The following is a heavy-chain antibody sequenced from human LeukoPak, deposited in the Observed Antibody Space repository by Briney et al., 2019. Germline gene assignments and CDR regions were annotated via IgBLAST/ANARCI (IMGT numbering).Heavy chain of an antibody. J-gene: IGHJ4*02. CDR1: GGSISSGDYY. D-gene: IGHD2-15*01. V-gene: IGHV4-30-4*01. CDR2: IYYSGST. CDR3: ARGYVVAATFDY. Sequence: SETLSLTCTVSGGSISSGDYYWSWIRQPPGKGLEWIGYIYYSGSTYYNPSLKSRVTISVDTSKNQFSLKLSSVIAADTAVYYCARGYVVAATFDYWGQGTLVTVSS.